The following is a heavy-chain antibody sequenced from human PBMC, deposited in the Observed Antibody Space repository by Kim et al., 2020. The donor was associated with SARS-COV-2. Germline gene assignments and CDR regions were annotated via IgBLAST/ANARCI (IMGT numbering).Heavy chain of an antibody. J-gene: IGHJ5*02. Sequence: SQTLSLTCAISGDSVSSNSAAWNWIRQSPSRGLEWLGRTYYRSKWYNDYAVSVKSRITINPDTSKNQFSLQLNSVTPEDTAVYYCARDQRIAVAGYNWFDPCGQGTLVTVSS. CDR2: TYYRSKWYN. CDR3: ARDQRIAVAGYNWFDP. D-gene: IGHD6-19*01. CDR1: GDSVSSNSAA. V-gene: IGHV6-1*01.